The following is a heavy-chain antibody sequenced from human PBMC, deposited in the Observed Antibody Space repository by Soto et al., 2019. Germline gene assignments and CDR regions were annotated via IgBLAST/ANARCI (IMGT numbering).Heavy chain of an antibody. CDR1: GFTFSSYS. D-gene: IGHD6-6*01. CDR2: ISSSSSTI. CDR3: GRPEYSSSSYGMDV. J-gene: IGHJ6*02. Sequence: EVQLVESGGGLVQPGGSLRLSCAASGFTFSSYSMNWVRQAPGKGLEWVSYISSSSSTIYYADSVKGRFTISRDNAKNPRYLQMNGLREEDTAVYYCGRPEYSSSSYGMDVWGQGTTVTVSS. V-gene: IGHV3-48*02.